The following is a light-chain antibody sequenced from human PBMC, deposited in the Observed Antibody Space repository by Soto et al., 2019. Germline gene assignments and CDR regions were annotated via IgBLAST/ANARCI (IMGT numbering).Light chain of an antibody. CDR2: GAS. J-gene: IGKJ3*01. CDR3: QQYGDSPLT. Sequence: EIVLTQSPGTLSLSPWEIATLSCRASQSVSNNYLAWYQQKPGQAPRLLIYGASNRATGIPDRFTGSGSGTDFALTISRLEPEDFGVYYCQQYGDSPLTSGPGTKVDIK. V-gene: IGKV3-20*01. CDR1: QSVSNNY.